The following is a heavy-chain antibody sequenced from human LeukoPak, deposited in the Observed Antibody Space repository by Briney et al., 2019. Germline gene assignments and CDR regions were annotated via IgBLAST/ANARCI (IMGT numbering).Heavy chain of an antibody. J-gene: IGHJ4*02. CDR3: ARDFDY. V-gene: IGHV4-4*07. CDR2: IYTTGST. CDR1: GGSTSDYY. Sequence: KTSETLSLTCTVSGGSTSDYYWSWIRQPAGKGLEWIGRIYTTGSTNSNPSLKSRVTMSVDTSRKQISLRLSSVTAADTAVYYCARDFDYWGQGILVTVSS.